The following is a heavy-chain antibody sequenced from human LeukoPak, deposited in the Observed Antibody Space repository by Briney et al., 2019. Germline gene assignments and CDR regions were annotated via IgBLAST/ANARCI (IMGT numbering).Heavy chain of an antibody. Sequence: GGSLRLSCAASGFTVSSNYMSWVRQAPGKGLEWVSVIYSGGSTYYADSVKGRFTISRDNSKNTMYLQMNSLRPEDTAVYYCAKDLIAGAVAGTGFDPWGQGTLVTVSS. CDR1: GFTVSSNY. V-gene: IGHV3-66*01. D-gene: IGHD6-19*01. CDR2: IYSGGST. CDR3: AKDLIAGAVAGTGFDP. J-gene: IGHJ5*02.